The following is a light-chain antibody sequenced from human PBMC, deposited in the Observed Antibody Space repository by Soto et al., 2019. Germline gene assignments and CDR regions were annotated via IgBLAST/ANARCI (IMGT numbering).Light chain of an antibody. CDR3: TSFTSSTPRWV. J-gene: IGLJ3*02. CDR1: SSDVGGYNY. Sequence: QSALTQPASVSGSPGQSITISCTGTSSDVGGYNYVSWYQQYPGTAPKLMIYDVTNRPSGVSNRFSGSKSGNTASLTISGLQAADEADYYCTSFTSSTPRWVFGGGTQLTVL. V-gene: IGLV2-14*01. CDR2: DVT.